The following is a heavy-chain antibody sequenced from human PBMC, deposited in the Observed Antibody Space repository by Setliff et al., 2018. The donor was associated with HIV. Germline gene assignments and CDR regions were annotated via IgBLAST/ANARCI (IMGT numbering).Heavy chain of an antibody. CDR2: IDYSGST. J-gene: IGHJ3*02. CDR3: ARQSRWDEPFDI. V-gene: IGHV4-59*08. Sequence: SGTLSLTCTVSGGSIGTYYWSWIRQPPGKGLEWIGYIDYSGSTNYNPSLKSRVSISVDTSKNQSSLKLSSVTAADTAVYYCARQSRWDEPFDIWGQGTMVTVSS. CDR1: GGSIGTYY. D-gene: IGHD6-13*01.